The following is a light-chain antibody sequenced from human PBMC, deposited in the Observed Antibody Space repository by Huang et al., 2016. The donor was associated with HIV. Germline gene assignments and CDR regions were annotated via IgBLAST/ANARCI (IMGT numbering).Light chain of an antibody. CDR1: QSISNN. Sequence: EIVMTQSPATLSVSPGERATLSCRASQSISNNLAWYQQKPGQAPRLLMYGEVTRATGVPARFSGSGSGTEFTLTISSLQSEDFAVYYCQQYNNWLLFTFGPGTKVDIK. V-gene: IGKV3-15*01. J-gene: IGKJ3*01. CDR2: GEV. CDR3: QQYNNWLLFT.